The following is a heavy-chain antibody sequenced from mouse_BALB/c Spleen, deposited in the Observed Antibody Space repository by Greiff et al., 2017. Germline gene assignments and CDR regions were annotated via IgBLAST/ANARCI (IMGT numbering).Heavy chain of an antibody. J-gene: IGHJ4*01. CDR3: ASYDGYDYAMDY. D-gene: IGHD2-3*01. V-gene: IGHV2-9*02. CDR1: GFSLTSYG. Sequence: VQGVESGPGLVAPSQSLSITCTVSGFSLTSYGVHWVRQPPGKGLEWLGVIWAGGSTNYNSALMSRLSISKDNSKSQVFLKMNSLQTDDTAMYYCASYDGYDYAMDYWGQGTSVTVSS. CDR2: IWAGGST.